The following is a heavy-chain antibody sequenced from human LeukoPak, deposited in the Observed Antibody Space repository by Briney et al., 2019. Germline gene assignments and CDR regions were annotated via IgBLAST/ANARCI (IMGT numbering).Heavy chain of an antibody. CDR1: GFTFSRYG. D-gene: IGHD6-19*01. CDR2: IRYDGSNK. V-gene: IGHV3-30*02. J-gene: IGHJ3*02. CDR3: AKDKGQWLVLGSAFDI. Sequence: GGSLRLSCAASGFTFSRYGMHWVRQAPGKGLEWVAFIRYDGSNKYYADSVKGRFTISRDNSKNTLYLQVNSLRAEDTAVYYCAKDKGQWLVLGSAFDIWGQGTMVTVSS.